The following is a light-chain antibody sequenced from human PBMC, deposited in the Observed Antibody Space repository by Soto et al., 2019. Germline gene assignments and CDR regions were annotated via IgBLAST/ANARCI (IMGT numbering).Light chain of an antibody. CDR2: GAS. Sequence: EIVLAQSPGTVSLSPCDRATLSCRASQSVTNSFLAWYQQKPGQAPRLLIYGASRRATGIPDRFTGSGSGTDFTLTISRLEPEDFAVYYCQQYVSSPWAFGQGTKVDIK. CDR1: QSVTNSF. V-gene: IGKV3-20*01. CDR3: QQYVSSPWA. J-gene: IGKJ1*01.